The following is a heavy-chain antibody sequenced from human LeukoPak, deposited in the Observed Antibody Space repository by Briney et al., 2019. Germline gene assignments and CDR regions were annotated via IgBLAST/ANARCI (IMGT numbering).Heavy chain of an antibody. D-gene: IGHD3-3*01. Sequence: ASVKVSCKASGYTFTSYDINWVRQATGQGLEWMGWMNPNSGNTGYAQKFQGRVTITRNTSISTAYMELSSLRSEDTAVYYCARGRSVAYYDFWSGYVADAFDIWGQGTMVTVSS. CDR3: ARGRSVAYYDFWSGYVADAFDI. V-gene: IGHV1-8*03. CDR2: MNPNSGNT. J-gene: IGHJ3*02. CDR1: GYTFTSYD.